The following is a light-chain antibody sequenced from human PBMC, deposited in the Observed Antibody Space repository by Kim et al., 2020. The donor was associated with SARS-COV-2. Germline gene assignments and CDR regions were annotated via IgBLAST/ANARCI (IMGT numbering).Light chain of an antibody. CDR2: GAS. V-gene: IGKV3-20*01. CDR1: ESVVNNC. Sequence: SPGASSSLTCLSTESVVNNCLACYQQKPGQAPRLLIYGASRRVTGIQDRFSGSVSGTDFTLTISRLEPEDFAVYYCQQYGSSLQTFGQGTKVDIK. CDR3: QQYGSSLQT. J-gene: IGKJ1*01.